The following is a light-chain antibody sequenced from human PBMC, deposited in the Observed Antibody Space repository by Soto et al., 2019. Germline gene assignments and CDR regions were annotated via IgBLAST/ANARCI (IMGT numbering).Light chain of an antibody. CDR3: QQLCRN. V-gene: IGKV3-11*01. CDR2: DAS. Sequence: EIVLTQSPATLSLSPGERATLSCRASQSVNSYLAWYQQKPGQAPRLLIYDASYTATGIPARFSGSGSGTDFTLVISQLEAEDFAFYYCQQLCRNFGPGTKVDIK. CDR1: QSVNSY. J-gene: IGKJ3*01.